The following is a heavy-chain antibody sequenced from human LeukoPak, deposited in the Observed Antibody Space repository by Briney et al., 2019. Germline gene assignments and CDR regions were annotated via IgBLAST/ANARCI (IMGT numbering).Heavy chain of an antibody. CDR3: AREASIVVRCSDY. CDR2: IKQDGSEK. Sequence: GGSLRLSCAASGFTFSSYWMSWVRQAPGKGLEWVANIKQDGSEKYYVDSVKGRFTISRDNAKNSLYLQMNSLRAEDMAVYYCAREASIVVRCSDYWGQGTLVTVSS. J-gene: IGHJ4*02. CDR1: GFTFSSYW. D-gene: IGHD6-6*01. V-gene: IGHV3-7*01.